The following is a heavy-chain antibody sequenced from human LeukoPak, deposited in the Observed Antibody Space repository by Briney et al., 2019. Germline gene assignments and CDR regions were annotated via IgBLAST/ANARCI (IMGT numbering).Heavy chain of an antibody. Sequence: PGGSLRLSCAASGFTVSSNYMSWVRQAPGKGLEWVSVIYSGGSTYYADSVKGRFTISRDNSKNTLYLQMNSLRAEDTAVYYCARDWASLGSSNWFDPWGQGTLVTVSS. V-gene: IGHV3-53*01. J-gene: IGHJ5*02. CDR2: IYSGGST. CDR1: GFTVSSNY. D-gene: IGHD3-3*02. CDR3: ARDWASLGSSNWFDP.